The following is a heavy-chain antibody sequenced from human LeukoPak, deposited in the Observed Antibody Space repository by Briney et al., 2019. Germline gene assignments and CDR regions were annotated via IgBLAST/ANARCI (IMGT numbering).Heavy chain of an antibody. Sequence: PSRTLSLTCGVCGRSITSTNWGRAVRQPPGQGLEGIGEVWVSGVTTYDPSLSTRVIMTLDPSKNHLSLHLTSMAAADTAVYYCSRENGAFSPFGYWGQGYLVTVLS. D-gene: IGHD2-8*01. CDR3: SRENGAFSPFGY. CDR1: GRSITSTNW. J-gene: IGHJ4*02. V-gene: IGHV4-4*02. CDR2: VWVSGVT.